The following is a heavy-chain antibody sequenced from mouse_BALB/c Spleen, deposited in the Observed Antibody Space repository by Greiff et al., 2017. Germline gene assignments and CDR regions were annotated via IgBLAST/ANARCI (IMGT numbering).Heavy chain of an antibody. Sequence: VQLQQSGAELVRPGTSVKVSCKASGYAFTNYLIEWVKQRPGQGLEWIGVINPGSGGTNYNEKFKGKATLTADKSSSTAYMQLSSLTSDDSAVYFCARNYRYDVYYAMDYWGQGTSVTVSS. CDR3: ARNYRYDVYYAMDY. D-gene: IGHD2-14*01. CDR2: INPGSGGT. J-gene: IGHJ4*01. CDR1: GYAFTNYL. V-gene: IGHV1-54*01.